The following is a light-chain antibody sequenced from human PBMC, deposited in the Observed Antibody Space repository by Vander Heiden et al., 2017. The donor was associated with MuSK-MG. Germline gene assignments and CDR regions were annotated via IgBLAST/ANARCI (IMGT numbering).Light chain of an antibody. V-gene: IGKV3-11*01. CDR1: QSVSSY. CDR2: HAS. Sequence: EIVLTQSPATLSLSPGERATPSCRASQSVSSYLAWYQQQPGQAPSPLIYHASTRAAGIPDRFSGSGTGTDFTLTISSLEPEDVAVYYCQQRTNWPREITFGPGTKVDIK. J-gene: IGKJ3*01. CDR3: QQRTNWPREIT.